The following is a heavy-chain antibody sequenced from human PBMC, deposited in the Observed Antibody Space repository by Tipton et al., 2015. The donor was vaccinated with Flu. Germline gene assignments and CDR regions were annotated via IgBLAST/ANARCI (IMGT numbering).Heavy chain of an antibody. V-gene: IGHV4-59*08. CDR1: GGSISSYY. Sequence: TLSLTCTVSGGSISSYYWSWIRQPPGKGLEWIGYIYYSGSTNYNPSLKSRVTISVDTSKNQFSLKLSSVTAADTAVYYCARHDMPYYDYVWGSYRYPPTPNYFDYWGQGTLVTVSS. CDR2: IYYSGST. D-gene: IGHD3-16*02. CDR3: ARHDMPYYDYVWGSYRYPPTPNYFDY. J-gene: IGHJ4*02.